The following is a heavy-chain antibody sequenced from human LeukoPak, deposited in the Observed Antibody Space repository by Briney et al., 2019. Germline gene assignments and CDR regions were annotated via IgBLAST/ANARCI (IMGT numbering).Heavy chain of an antibody. V-gene: IGHV3-33*01. Sequence: GGSLSLSFAASGFTFSSYGMHWVRPAPGKGLEWVAVIWYDGSNKYYADSVKGRFTISRDNSKNTLYLQMNSLRAEDTAVYYCARGYSYGYSDYWGQGTLVTVSS. D-gene: IGHD5-18*01. CDR2: IWYDGSNK. CDR1: GFTFSSYG. J-gene: IGHJ4*02. CDR3: ARGYSYGYSDY.